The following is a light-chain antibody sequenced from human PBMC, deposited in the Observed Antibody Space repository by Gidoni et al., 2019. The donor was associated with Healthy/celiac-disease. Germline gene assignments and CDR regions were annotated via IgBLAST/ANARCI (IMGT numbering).Light chain of an antibody. V-gene: IGKV3-11*01. CDR3: QQRSNWPPLT. Sequence: EIVLTQYTATLSLSPGERATLSCRASQSVSSYLAWYQQKPGQAPRLLIYDASNWATGIPARFSGSGSGTDFTLTISSLEPEDFAVYYCQQRSNWPPLTFGGGTKVEI. CDR1: QSVSSY. CDR2: DAS. J-gene: IGKJ4*01.